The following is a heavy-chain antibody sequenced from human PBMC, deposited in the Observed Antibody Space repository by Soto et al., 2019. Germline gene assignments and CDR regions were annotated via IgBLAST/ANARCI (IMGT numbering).Heavy chain of an antibody. Sequence: QVQLVQSGAEVKKPGASVKVSCKASGYTFTSYGISWVLQAPGQGLEWMGWISAYNGNTNYAQKLQGRVTMTSDTSTSTAYMELRSLRSDDTAVYYCARGVRFGYYYYYYMDVWGKGATVHVSS. CDR2: ISAYNGNT. V-gene: IGHV1-18*01. CDR1: GYTFTSYG. CDR3: ARGVRFGYYYYYYMDV. D-gene: IGHD3-16*01. J-gene: IGHJ6*03.